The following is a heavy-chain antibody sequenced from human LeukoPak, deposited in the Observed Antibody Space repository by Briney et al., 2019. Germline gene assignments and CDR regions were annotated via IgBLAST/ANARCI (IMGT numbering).Heavy chain of an antibody. D-gene: IGHD6-19*01. J-gene: IGHJ4*02. CDR3: ASPYSSGWPGWDFDY. Sequence: GVSLRLSCAASGFTFSSYGMHWVRQAPGKGLEWVAVISYDGSNKYYADSVKGRFTISRDNSKNTLYLQMNSLRAEDTAVYYCASPYSSGWPGWDFDYWGQGTLVTV. CDR2: ISYDGSNK. CDR1: GFTFSSYG. V-gene: IGHV3-30*03.